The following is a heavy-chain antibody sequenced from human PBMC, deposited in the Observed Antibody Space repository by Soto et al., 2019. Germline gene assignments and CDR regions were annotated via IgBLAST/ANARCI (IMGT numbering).Heavy chain of an antibody. J-gene: IGHJ4*02. Sequence: GGSLRLSCAASGFTFSSYAMHWVRQAPGKGLEWVAVISYDGSNKYYADSVKGRFTISRDNSKNTLYLQMNSLRAEDTAVYYCARDSDILTGYYDYFDYWGQGTLVTVSS. D-gene: IGHD3-9*01. CDR1: GFTFSSYA. V-gene: IGHV3-30-3*01. CDR3: ARDSDILTGYYDYFDY. CDR2: ISYDGSNK.